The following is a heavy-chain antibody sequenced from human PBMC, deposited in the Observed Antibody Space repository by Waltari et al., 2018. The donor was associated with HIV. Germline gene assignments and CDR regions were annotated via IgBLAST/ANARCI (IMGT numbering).Heavy chain of an antibody. CDR2: VDPEDGET. J-gene: IGHJ4*02. CDR1: GYTFTDYY. D-gene: IGHD6-13*01. CDR3: ASLEAAVYFDA. Sequence: EVHLVQSGPEVKKPGATVKISCTVSGYTFTDYYIHWVREAPGKGLEWMGLVDPEDGETVYAEKFQGRLTISADTSAATVSFELTGLRSDDTAIYYCASLEAAVYFDAWGQGTPLSVSS. V-gene: IGHV1-69-2*01.